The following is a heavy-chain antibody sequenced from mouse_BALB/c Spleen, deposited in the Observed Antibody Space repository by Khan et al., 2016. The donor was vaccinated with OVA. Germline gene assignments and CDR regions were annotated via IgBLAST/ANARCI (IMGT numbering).Heavy chain of an antibody. J-gene: IGHJ1*01. CDR1: GISITSGNYR. V-gene: IGHV3-5*02. CDR2: IYYSGTV. D-gene: IGHD1-1*01. Sequence: QLEESGPGLVKPSQTVSLTCTVTGISITSGNYRWSWIRQFPGNKLEWIGNIYYSGTVTYNPSLTSRTTITRDTSKNQIFLEMNSLTAEETATYYCARDYGSLYWYFDVWGAGTTVTVSS. CDR3: ARDYGSLYWYFDV.